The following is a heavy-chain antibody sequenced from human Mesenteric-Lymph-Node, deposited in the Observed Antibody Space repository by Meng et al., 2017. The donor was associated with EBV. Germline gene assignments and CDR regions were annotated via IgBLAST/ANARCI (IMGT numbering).Heavy chain of an antibody. V-gene: IGHV4-61*01. CDR2: IYYTGFT. D-gene: IGHD2-15*01. Sequence: QVQLPEAVPVLVKPSVTRSLTCRVSVVAVSSASYYWSWIRHPPGKALEWIGYIYYTGFTDYNPSLQSRVTLSVDTSKNQFSLKLTSVTAADTAVYYCARGPHPGYCYGGSCYDWGQGTLVTVSS. J-gene: IGHJ4*02. CDR1: VVAVSSASYY. CDR3: ARGPHPGYCYGGSCYD.